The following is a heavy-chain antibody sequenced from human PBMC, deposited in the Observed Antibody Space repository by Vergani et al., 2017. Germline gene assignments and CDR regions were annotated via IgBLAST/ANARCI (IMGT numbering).Heavy chain of an antibody. CDR3: ARFYCSGGSCYSGRWGGAFDI. J-gene: IGHJ3*02. V-gene: IGHV1-69*18. D-gene: IGHD2-15*01. CDR1: GGTFSSYA. CDR2: IIPIFGTA. Sequence: QVQLVQSGAEVKKPGSSVKVSCKASGGTFSSYAISWVRQAPGQGLEWMGRIIPIFGTANYAQKFQGRVTMTADESTGTAYMELSSLRSEDTAVYYCARFYCSGGSCYSGRWGGAFDIWGQGTMVTVSS.